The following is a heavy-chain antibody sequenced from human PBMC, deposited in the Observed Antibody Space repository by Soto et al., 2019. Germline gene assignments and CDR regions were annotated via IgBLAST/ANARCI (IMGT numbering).Heavy chain of an antibody. CDR3: TRQLYCSSSSCYRAIDY. Sequence: PGESLKISCKGYGYSFTTYWIGWVRQTPGKGLEWMGIIYPGDSDTRYSPSFQGQVTMSADKSINTAYLQWSSLKASDTAIYYCTRQLYCSSSSCYRAIDYWGQGTLVTVPQ. V-gene: IGHV5-51*01. D-gene: IGHD2-2*01. CDR2: IYPGDSDT. CDR1: GYSFTTYW. J-gene: IGHJ4*02.